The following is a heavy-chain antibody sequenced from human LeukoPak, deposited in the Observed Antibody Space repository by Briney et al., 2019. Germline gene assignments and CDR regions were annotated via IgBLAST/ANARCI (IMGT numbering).Heavy chain of an antibody. CDR3: ARDPHRIERFYYFDN. V-gene: IGHV4-59*12. CDR1: GGSISSYY. CDR2: IYYSGST. D-gene: IGHD1-26*01. J-gene: IGHJ4*02. Sequence: PSETLSLTCTVSGGSISSYYWSWIRQPPGKGLEWIGYIYYSGSTNYNPSLKSRVTISVDKSKNQFSLKLSSVTAADTAVYYCARDPHRIERFYYFDNWGQEPLVTVPS.